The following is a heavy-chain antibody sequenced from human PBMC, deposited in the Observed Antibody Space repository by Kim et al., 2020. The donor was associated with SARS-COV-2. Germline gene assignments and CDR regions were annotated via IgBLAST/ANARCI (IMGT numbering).Heavy chain of an antibody. Sequence: GGSLRLSCAASGFTFRSYAMSWIRQAPGRGLEWVSAISDSGGGRYYADSVKGRFTISRDNSKNTLYLQMNSLRAEDTALFYCAKVTWEGLADYWGQGTL. J-gene: IGHJ4*02. D-gene: IGHD6-19*01. CDR2: ISDSGGGR. CDR1: GFTFRSYA. V-gene: IGHV3-23*01. CDR3: AKVTWEGLADY.